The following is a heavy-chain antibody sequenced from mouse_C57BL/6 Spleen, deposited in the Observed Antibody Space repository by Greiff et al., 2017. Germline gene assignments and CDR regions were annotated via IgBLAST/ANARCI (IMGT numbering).Heavy chain of an antibody. D-gene: IGHD1-1*01. CDR1: GFSLTSYG. Sequence: VHLVESGPGLVAPSQSLSITCTVSGFSLTSYGVDWVRQSPGKGLEWLGVIWGVGSTNYNSALKSRLSISKDNSKSQVFLKMNSLQTDDTAMYYCARGSSLYAMDYWGQGTSVTVSS. CDR2: IWGVGST. CDR3: ARGSSLYAMDY. J-gene: IGHJ4*01. V-gene: IGHV2-6*01.